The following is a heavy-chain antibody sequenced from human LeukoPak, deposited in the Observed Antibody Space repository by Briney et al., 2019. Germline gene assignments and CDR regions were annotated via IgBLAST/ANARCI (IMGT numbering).Heavy chain of an antibody. CDR2: ISGSGGST. D-gene: IGHD6-19*01. J-gene: IGHJ4*02. CDR1: GFTFSSYA. CDR3: AKDLGXQWGFDY. Sequence: GXSLRXXCAASGFTFSSYAMSWVRQAPGKGLEWVSAISGSGGSTYYADSVKGRFTISRDNSKNTLYLQMNSLRAEDTAVYYCAKDLGXQWGFDYWGQGTLVTVSS. V-gene: IGHV3-23*01.